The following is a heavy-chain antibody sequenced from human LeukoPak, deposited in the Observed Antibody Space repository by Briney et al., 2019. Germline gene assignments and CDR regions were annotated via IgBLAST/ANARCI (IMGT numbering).Heavy chain of an antibody. CDR2: IYPGDSDT. CDR3: ARALRYFDWLED. V-gene: IGHV5-51*01. J-gene: IGHJ4*02. Sequence: GESLKISCKGSGYKFTSYWIGWVRPMPGKGLDWMGIIYPGDSDTRYSPSFQGQVTISADRSISTAYLQWSSLKASDTAMYYCARALRYFDWLEDWGQGTLVTVSS. D-gene: IGHD3-9*01. CDR1: GYKFTSYW.